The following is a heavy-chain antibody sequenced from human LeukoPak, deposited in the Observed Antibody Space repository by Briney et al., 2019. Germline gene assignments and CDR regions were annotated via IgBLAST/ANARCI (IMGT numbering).Heavy chain of an antibody. D-gene: IGHD6-13*01. CDR3: ARDRGTYSSSWYAVPDY. V-gene: IGHV3-33*01. Sequence: PGGSLRLSCAASGFTFSSYGMHWVRQAPGKGLEWVAVIWYDGSNKYYADSVKGRFTISRDNSKNTLYLQMNSLRAEDTAVYYCARDRGTYSSSWYAVPDYWGQGTLVTVSS. J-gene: IGHJ4*02. CDR1: GFTFSSYG. CDR2: IWYDGSNK.